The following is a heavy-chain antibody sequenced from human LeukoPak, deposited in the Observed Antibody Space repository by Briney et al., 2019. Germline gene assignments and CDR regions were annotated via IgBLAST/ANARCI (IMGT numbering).Heavy chain of an antibody. CDR3: ARGGYYDFWSGYPRRVYFDY. Sequence: ASVKVSCKASGYTFTGYYMHWVRQAPGQGLEWMGIINPSGGSTSYAQKFQGRVTMTRDTSTSTVYMELSSLRSEDTAVYYCARGGYYDFWSGYPRRVYFDYWGQGTLVTVSS. V-gene: IGHV1-46*01. CDR1: GYTFTGYY. J-gene: IGHJ4*02. CDR2: INPSGGST. D-gene: IGHD3-3*01.